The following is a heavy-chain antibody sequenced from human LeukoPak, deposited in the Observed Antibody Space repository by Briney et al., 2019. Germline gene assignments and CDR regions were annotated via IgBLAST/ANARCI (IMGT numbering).Heavy chain of an antibody. J-gene: IGHJ4*02. CDR1: GFTYSSYG. V-gene: IGHV3-23*01. D-gene: IGHD4-11*01. CDR2: IRVSGTST. Sequence: PGGSLWLSCVASGFTYSSYGMSWVRQAPGQGLEWISTIRVSGTSTFYADSVKGRFTISRDDSKNTLYLQMNSLRADDTAVYFCARAAAMTTLVVDSWGQGSLVTVSS. CDR3: ARAAAMTTLVVDS.